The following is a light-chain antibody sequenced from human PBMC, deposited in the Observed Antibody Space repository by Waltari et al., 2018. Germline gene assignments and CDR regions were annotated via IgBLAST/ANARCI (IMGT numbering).Light chain of an antibody. CDR3: CSYSGDLSFGVV. J-gene: IGLJ2*01. Sequence: QSALTHPASVSGSPGQSITISCTGTSHDVGIYDLVYRYQQHPGKAPKLIIYEVTKRPSGFSNRFSGSKSGNTASLTISGLHTEDEGDYYCCSYSGDLSFGVVFGGGTKLTVL. CDR2: EVT. CDR1: SHDVGIYDL. V-gene: IGLV2-23*02.